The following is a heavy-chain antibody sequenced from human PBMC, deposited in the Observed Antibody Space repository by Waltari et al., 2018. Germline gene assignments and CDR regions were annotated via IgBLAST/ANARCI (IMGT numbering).Heavy chain of an antibody. CDR2: ISGDGSTI. J-gene: IGHJ4*02. Sequence: EFQLVGSGGGLVQPGGSLRLSCASSGFTLSRTWLHWVRQVPGKGLVWVSRISGDGSTINYADSVKGRFTISRDTAKNTLYLQMNSLRAEDTAVYYCARGADLRGQGILVTVSS. D-gene: IGHD3-3*01. CDR1: GFTLSRTW. CDR3: ARGADL. V-gene: IGHV3-74*01.